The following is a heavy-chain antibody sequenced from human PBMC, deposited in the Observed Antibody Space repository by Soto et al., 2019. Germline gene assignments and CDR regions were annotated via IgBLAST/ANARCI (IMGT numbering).Heavy chain of an antibody. CDR1: GFTFSSYA. CDR2: ISGSGGST. D-gene: IGHD1-1*01. Sequence: GGSLRLSCAASGFTFSSYAMSWVRQAPGKGLEWVSAISGSGGSTYYADSVKGRFTISRDNSKNTLYLQMNSLRAKDTAVYYCATDAGTTLTPYYYYYMDVWGKGTTVTVSS. V-gene: IGHV3-23*01. CDR3: ATDAGTTLTPYYYYYMDV. J-gene: IGHJ6*03.